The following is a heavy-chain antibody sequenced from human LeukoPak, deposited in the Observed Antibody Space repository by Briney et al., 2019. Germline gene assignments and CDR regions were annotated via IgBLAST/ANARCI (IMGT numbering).Heavy chain of an antibody. J-gene: IGHJ3*02. Sequence: GTSVKVSCKASGFTFTSSAVQWVRQARGQRLEWIGWIVVGSGNTNYAQKFQERVTIIRDMSTSTAYMEPSSLRSEDTAVYYCAASGGSDSSLDAFDIWGQGTMVTVSS. CDR3: AASGGSDSSLDAFDI. CDR1: GFTFTSSA. D-gene: IGHD3-22*01. V-gene: IGHV1-58*01. CDR2: IVVGSGNT.